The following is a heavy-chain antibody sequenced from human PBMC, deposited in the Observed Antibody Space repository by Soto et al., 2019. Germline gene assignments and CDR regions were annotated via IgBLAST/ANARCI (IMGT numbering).Heavy chain of an antibody. V-gene: IGHV3-23*01. CDR1: GFTFSSFV. CDR3: AKSLATGATGD. CDR2: IGGSGDTT. J-gene: IGHJ4*02. Sequence: EVQLLESGGGLVQPGGSLKLSCATSGFTFSSFVMRWVRQAPGKGLEWVSAIGGSGDTTNYADSVKCRFTISRDNSKNTLYLQMSSLRSEDTAVYYCAKSLATGATGDWGQGILVTVSS. D-gene: IGHD2-2*01.